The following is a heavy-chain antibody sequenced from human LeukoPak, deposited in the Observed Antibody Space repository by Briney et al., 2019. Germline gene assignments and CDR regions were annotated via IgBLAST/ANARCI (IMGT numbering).Heavy chain of an antibody. CDR2: ISGSGGST. V-gene: IGHV3-23*01. CDR3: TKFSLRGTYSFDH. J-gene: IGHJ4*02. D-gene: IGHD1-26*01. CDR1: GFTFSSYA. Sequence: GGSLRLSCAASGFTFSSYAMSWVRQAPGKGLEWVSAISGSGGSTYYADSVKGRFTISRDNSKNTLYLQMNSLRVDDTAVYYCTKFSLRGTYSFDHWGQGILVTVSS.